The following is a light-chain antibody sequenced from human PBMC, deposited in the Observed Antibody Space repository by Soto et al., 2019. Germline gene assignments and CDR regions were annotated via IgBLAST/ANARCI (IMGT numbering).Light chain of an antibody. Sequence: IVMTQSPATLSVSPGERATLSCRASQSVSSNLAWYQQKPGQAPRLLIYGASTRATGIPARFSGSGSGTEFTLIISSLQSEDFAVYYCQQYNNWPRTFGQGTKV. V-gene: IGKV3-15*01. J-gene: IGKJ1*01. CDR2: GAS. CDR3: QQYNNWPRT. CDR1: QSVSSN.